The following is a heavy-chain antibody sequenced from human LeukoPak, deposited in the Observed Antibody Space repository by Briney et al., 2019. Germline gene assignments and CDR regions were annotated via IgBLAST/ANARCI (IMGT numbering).Heavy chain of an antibody. CDR1: GFTFSSYS. V-gene: IGHV3-48*04. CDR3: ARDRRDGYNSWAFDI. D-gene: IGHD5-24*01. Sequence: GGSLRLSCAASGFTFSSYSMNWVRQAPGKGLEWVSYISSSSSTIYYADSVKGRFTISRDNAKNSLYLQMNSLRAEDTAVYYCARDRRDGYNSWAFDIWGQGTMVTVSS. CDR2: ISSSSSTI. J-gene: IGHJ3*02.